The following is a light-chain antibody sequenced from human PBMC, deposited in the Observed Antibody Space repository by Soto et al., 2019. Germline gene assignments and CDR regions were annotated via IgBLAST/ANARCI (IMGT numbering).Light chain of an antibody. J-gene: IGKJ4*02. CDR3: QHYGSSVT. CDR2: GAS. Sequence: EIVLTQSPGTLSLSPGERATLSCRASQSVSSGFLAWYQQKPGQAPRLLLYGASSRATGIPDRVSGSGSGTDMSLTISSLEAEEFAEYYCQHYGSSVTVGGGTKVEIK. CDR1: QSVSSGF. V-gene: IGKV3-20*01.